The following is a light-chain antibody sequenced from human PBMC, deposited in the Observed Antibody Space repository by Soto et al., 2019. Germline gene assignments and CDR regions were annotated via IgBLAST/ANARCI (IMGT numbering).Light chain of an antibody. CDR2: EAS. J-gene: IGKJ1*01. CDR3: QQYAKAPLT. CDR1: QTLLHRDGKTY. Sequence: EIVMTQSPLSLSVTPGQPASISCKSSQTLLHRDGKTYLYWYLQRTGQPPQLLIHEASNRFSGVPDRFSGSGSGTDFTLTISRLEPEDFAVYYCQQYAKAPLTFGQGTKVEMK. V-gene: IGKV2D-29*01.